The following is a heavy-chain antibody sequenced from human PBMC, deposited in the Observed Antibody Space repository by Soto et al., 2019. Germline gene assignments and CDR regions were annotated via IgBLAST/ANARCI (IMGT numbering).Heavy chain of an antibody. Sequence: GGSLRLSCAASGFTVSSTYMSWVRQAPGKGLEWVSLIYSGGSTYYADSAKGRFTISRDNSKNTLYLQMNSLRAEDTAVYYCARVTYYYDSSGSWAYDAFDIWGQGTMVTV. D-gene: IGHD3-22*01. J-gene: IGHJ3*02. CDR1: GFTVSSTY. CDR3: ARVTYYYDSSGSWAYDAFDI. CDR2: IYSGGST. V-gene: IGHV3-66*01.